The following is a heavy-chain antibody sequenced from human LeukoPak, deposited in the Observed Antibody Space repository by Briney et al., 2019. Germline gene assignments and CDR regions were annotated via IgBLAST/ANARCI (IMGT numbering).Heavy chain of an antibody. J-gene: IGHJ4*02. D-gene: IGHD2-8*01. Sequence: SETLSLTCAVYGVSFSGYYWSWIRQPPGKGLEWIGEINHSGSTNYNPSLKSRVTISVDTSKNQFSLKLSSVTAADTAVYYCARGSRVMVYAIVGYYFDYWGQGTLVTVSS. CDR1: GVSFSGYY. CDR3: ARGSRVMVYAIVGYYFDY. CDR2: INHSGST. V-gene: IGHV4-34*01.